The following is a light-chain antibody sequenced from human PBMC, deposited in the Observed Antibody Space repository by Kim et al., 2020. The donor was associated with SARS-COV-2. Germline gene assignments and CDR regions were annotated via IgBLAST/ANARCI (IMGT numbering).Light chain of an antibody. CDR1: QDINNY. J-gene: IGKJ4*01. CDR2: DAS. Sequence: ASVGDRVTITCQARQDINNYLNWYQQKAGKAPKVLMYDASILETGVPSRFSGSGSGTDFTFTISSLQPEDVATYFCQQYDNLPLTFGGGTKVDIK. V-gene: IGKV1-33*01. CDR3: QQYDNLPLT.